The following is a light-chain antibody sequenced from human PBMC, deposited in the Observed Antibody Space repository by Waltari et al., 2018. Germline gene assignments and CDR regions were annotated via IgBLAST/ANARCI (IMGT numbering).Light chain of an antibody. Sequence: QLVLTQSPSASASLGASVKLTCTLSSGHSSYATAWHQQQPEKGPRYLMKLNSAGSHSKGDGIPDRFSGSSSGAERYLTISSLQSEDEADYYCQTWGTGTLVFGGGTKLTVL. V-gene: IGLV4-69*01. CDR2: LNSAGSH. J-gene: IGLJ3*02. CDR1: SGHSSYA. CDR3: QTWGTGTLV.